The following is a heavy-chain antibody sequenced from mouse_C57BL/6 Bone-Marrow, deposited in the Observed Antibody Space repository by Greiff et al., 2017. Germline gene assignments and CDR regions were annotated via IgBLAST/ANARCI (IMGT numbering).Heavy chain of an antibody. CDR2: ISDGGSYT. J-gene: IGHJ1*03. V-gene: IGHV5-4*03. Sequence: DVMLVESGGGLVKPGGSLKLSCAASGFTFSSYAMSWVRQTPEKRLEWVATISDGGSYTYYPDNVKGRFTISRDNAKNNLYLQMSHLKSEDTAMYYCARGGVVRGYFDVWGTGTTVTVSS. CDR3: ARGGVVRGYFDV. CDR1: GFTFSSYA. D-gene: IGHD1-1*01.